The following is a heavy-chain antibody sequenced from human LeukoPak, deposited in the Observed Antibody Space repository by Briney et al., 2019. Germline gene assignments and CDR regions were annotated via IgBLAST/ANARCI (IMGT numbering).Heavy chain of an antibody. V-gene: IGHV4-39*01. D-gene: IGHD6-25*01. J-gene: IGHJ6*03. CDR2: IYYSGST. Sequence: SETLSLTCTVSGGSISNSNYYWGWIRQPPGKGLEWIGTIYYSGSTYYNPSLKSRVTISVDTSKNQFSLKLSSVTAADTAVYYCARHSSSGVRDYMDVWGKGTTVTVSS. CDR3: ARHSSSGVRDYMDV. CDR1: GGSISNSNYY.